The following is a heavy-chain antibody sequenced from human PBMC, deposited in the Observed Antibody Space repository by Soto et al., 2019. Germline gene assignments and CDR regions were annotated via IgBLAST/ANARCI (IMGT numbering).Heavy chain of an antibody. CDR2: IGSGSSTI. CDR1: GFTFSTYS. Sequence: PGGSLRLSCAASGFTFSTYSMNWVRQAPGKGLEWISYIGSGSSTIYYAASVRGRFTISRDNAKNSLYLQMNSLRDEDTAVYYCARDPRSKLIMLGYFDYWGQGALVTVSS. J-gene: IGHJ4*02. V-gene: IGHV3-48*02. D-gene: IGHD2-8*01. CDR3: ARDPRSKLIMLGYFDY.